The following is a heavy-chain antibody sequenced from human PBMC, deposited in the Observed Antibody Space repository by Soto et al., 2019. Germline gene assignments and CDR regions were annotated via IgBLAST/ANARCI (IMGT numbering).Heavy chain of an antibody. CDR3: ARRWLVGAGGY. CDR2: ISSSSSYI. V-gene: IGHV3-21*01. Sequence: EVQLVESGGGLVKPGGSLRLSCAASGFTFSSYSMNWIRQAPGKGLGWVSSISSSSSYIYYADSVKGRFTISSDNANNSLYLPMNSLRAEDTAVYYCARRWLVGAGGYWGQGTLVTVSS. J-gene: IGHJ4*02. D-gene: IGHD6-19*01. CDR1: GFTFSSYS.